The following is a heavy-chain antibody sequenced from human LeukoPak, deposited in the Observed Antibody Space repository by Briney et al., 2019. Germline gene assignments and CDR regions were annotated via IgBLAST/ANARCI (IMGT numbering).Heavy chain of an antibody. D-gene: IGHD3-3*01. J-gene: IGHJ5*02. CDR3: ARVGRAILRFLEWSPFDP. CDR2: ISSSSSYI. CDR1: GFTFSSYS. Sequence: GGSLRLSCAASGFTFSSYSMNWVRQAPGKGLEWVSSISSSSSYIYYADSVKGRFTISRDNAKNSLYLQMNSLRAEDTAVYYCARVGRAILRFLEWSPFDPWGQGTLVTVSS. V-gene: IGHV3-21*01.